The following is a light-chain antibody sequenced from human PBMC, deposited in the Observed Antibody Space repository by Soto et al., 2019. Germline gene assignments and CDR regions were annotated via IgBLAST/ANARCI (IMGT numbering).Light chain of an antibody. CDR3: QQRINWPPGNP. CDR2: DAS. Sequence: EIVLTQSPDTLSLSPGERATLSCRASQSVSSYLAWYQQKPGQAPRLLIYDASNRATGIPVRFSGSGSGTDFTLTISSLEPEDFAVYYCQQRINWPPGNPFGQGTKVEIK. CDR1: QSVSSY. V-gene: IGKV3-11*01. J-gene: IGKJ1*01.